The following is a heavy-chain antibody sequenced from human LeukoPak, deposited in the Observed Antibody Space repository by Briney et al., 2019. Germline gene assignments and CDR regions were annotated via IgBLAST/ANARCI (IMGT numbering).Heavy chain of an antibody. D-gene: IGHD6-19*01. Sequence: KTGGSLRLSCAASGFTFSSYAMSWVRQAPGKGLEWVSAISGSGGSTYYADSVKGRFTISRDNSKNTLYLQMNSLRAEDTAVYYCAKDRGYYGGRGWYSYDYWGQGTLVTVSS. V-gene: IGHV3-23*01. CDR3: AKDRGYYGGRGWYSYDY. CDR2: ISGSGGST. J-gene: IGHJ4*02. CDR1: GFTFSSYA.